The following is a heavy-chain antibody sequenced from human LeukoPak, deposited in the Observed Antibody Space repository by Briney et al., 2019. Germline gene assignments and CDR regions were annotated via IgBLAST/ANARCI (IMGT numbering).Heavy chain of an antibody. CDR3: ARVIRSSGWYGGGSHIDFDY. Sequence: SETLSLTCTVSGGSISSYYWSWIRQPPGKGLEWIGYIYYSGSTNYNPSLKSRVTISVDTSKNQFSLKLSSVTAADTAVYYCARVIRSSGWYGGGSHIDFDYWGQGTLVTVSS. D-gene: IGHD6-19*01. CDR1: GGSISSYY. J-gene: IGHJ4*02. V-gene: IGHV4-59*01. CDR2: IYYSGST.